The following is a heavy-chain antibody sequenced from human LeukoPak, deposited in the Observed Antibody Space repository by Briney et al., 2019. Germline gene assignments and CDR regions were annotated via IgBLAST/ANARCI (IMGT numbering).Heavy chain of an antibody. CDR2: INWNGGST. V-gene: IGHV3-20*04. CDR3: AKESGFGDFAYYYYYMDV. CDR1: GFTFDDYG. J-gene: IGHJ6*03. Sequence: GGSLRLSCAASGFTFDDYGMSRVRQAPGKGLEWVSGINWNGGSTGYADSVKGRFTISRDNAKNSLYLQMNSLRAEDTAVYYCAKESGFGDFAYYYYYMDVWGKGTTVTISS. D-gene: IGHD3-16*01.